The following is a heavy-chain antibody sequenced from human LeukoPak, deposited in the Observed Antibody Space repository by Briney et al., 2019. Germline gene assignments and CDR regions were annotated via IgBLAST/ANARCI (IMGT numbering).Heavy chain of an antibody. J-gene: IGHJ5*02. D-gene: IGHD1-26*01. CDR2: IYPGDSDT. CDR1: GYSFTSYW. V-gene: IGHV5-51*01. CDR3: ARLEGATQTYNWFDP. Sequence: GESLKISCKGSGYSFTSYWICWVRQMPGKVLEWRGIIYPGDSDTRYSPSFQGQVTISADKSISTAYLQWSSLKASDTAMYYCARLEGATQTYNWFDPWGQGTLVTVSS.